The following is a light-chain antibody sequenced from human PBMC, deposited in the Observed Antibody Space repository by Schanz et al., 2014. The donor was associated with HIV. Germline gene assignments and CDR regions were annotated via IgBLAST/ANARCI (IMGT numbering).Light chain of an antibody. J-gene: IGKJ3*01. Sequence: DIVLTQSPATLSLSPGERATLSCRASQSVSSNFLAWYQQKPNQAPRLLIFGASNRAIGIPDRFSGSESGTDFTLTISRVEPEDFAVYYCQHYGGSFGPGTKVDSK. CDR3: QHYGGS. CDR2: GAS. CDR1: QSVSSNF. V-gene: IGKV3-20*01.